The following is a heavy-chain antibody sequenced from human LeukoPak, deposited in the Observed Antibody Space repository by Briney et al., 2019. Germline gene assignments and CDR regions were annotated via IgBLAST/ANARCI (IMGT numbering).Heavy chain of an antibody. V-gene: IGHV4-39*07. Sequence: SETLSLSCSVSRGYVSSEDYYWDWTRQPPGESPQWIGSIFYSGVTYYNPALQSRVTISVDTSKNQFSLNLTSVTAADTAVYYCARQVPGYFDLWGRGTVVYVSS. J-gene: IGHJ2*01. CDR1: RGYVSSEDYY. CDR3: ARQVPGYFDL. CDR2: IFYSGVT.